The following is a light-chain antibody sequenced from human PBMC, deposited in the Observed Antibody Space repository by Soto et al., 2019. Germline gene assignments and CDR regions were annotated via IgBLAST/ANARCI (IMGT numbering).Light chain of an antibody. CDR1: QSISNW. V-gene: IGKV1-5*01. J-gene: IGKJ1*01. CDR2: HAS. CDR3: KQYNGYSRT. Sequence: DIQMTQSPSTLSASVGDRVTITCRASQSISNWLAWYQQKPGTAPKLLIYHASTLESGVPSRFSGSGSGTEFNLTISRMQTDDFPNYYCKQYNGYSRTFGQGTKVDIK.